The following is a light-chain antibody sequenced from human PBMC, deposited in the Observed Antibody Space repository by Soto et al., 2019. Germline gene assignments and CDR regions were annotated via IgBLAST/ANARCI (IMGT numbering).Light chain of an antibody. CDR3: AAWDESLNGLYV. J-gene: IGLJ1*01. CDR2: SSN. CDR1: SSNIGSNT. V-gene: IGLV1-44*01. Sequence: VLTQPPSASGTPGQSVTISCSGSSSNIGSNTVDWYQQLPGTAPKLLIYSSNQRPSGVPDRFSGSKSGTSASLAISGLQSDDEADYFCAAWDESLNGLYVFGTGTKVTVL.